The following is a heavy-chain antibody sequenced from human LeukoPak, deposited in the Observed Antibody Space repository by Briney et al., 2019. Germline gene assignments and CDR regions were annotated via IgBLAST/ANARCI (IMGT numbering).Heavy chain of an antibody. J-gene: IGHJ3*02. CDR1: GGSISSDY. CDR3: ARHPDYYDSSGYYYFGAFDI. V-gene: IGHV4-59*08. CDR2: IYYSGST. D-gene: IGHD3-22*01. Sequence: SETLSLTCTVSGGSISSDYWTWLRQPPGKGLEWFGHIYYSGSTNYNPSLESRVTISVDTSKNQLSLKLSSVTAADTAVYYCARHPDYYDSSGYYYFGAFDIWGEGTMVTVSS.